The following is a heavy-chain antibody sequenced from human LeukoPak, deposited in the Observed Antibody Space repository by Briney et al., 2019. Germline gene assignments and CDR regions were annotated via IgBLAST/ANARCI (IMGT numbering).Heavy chain of an antibody. CDR2: IIPNSGGST. D-gene: IGHD3-22*01. Sequence: ASVKVSCKASGGTFSSYAISWVRQAPGQGLEWMGGIIPNSGGSTSYAQKFQGRVTMTRDTSTSTVYMELSSLRSEDTAVYYCAREGDSSGYSIVYFDYWGQGTLVAVSS. V-gene: IGHV1-46*01. J-gene: IGHJ4*02. CDR3: AREGDSSGYSIVYFDY. CDR1: GGTFSSYA.